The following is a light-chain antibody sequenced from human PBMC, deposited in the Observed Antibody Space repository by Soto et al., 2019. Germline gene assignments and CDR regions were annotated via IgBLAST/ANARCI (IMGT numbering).Light chain of an antibody. CDR2: DNS. Sequence: QSVLTQPPSVSGAPGQRVTISCTGSSSNIGAGYDVHWYQQLPGTAPKLLIYDNSNRPSGVPDRFSGSKSGTSSSLAFTGLQADDEADYYCQSYDSSLSAYVFGTGTKVTVL. CDR3: QSYDSSLSAYV. J-gene: IGLJ1*01. V-gene: IGLV1-40*01. CDR1: SSNIGAGYD.